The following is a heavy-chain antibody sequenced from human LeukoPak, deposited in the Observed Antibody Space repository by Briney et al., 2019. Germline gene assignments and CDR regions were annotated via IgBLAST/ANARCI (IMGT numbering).Heavy chain of an antibody. CDR1: GDSISSYY. V-gene: IGHV4-59*01. Sequence: SETLSLTCILSGDSISSYYRSWIRQPPAKGLEWIGYISYSGSTNYNPSLKSRVTISVDTSKNQFSLNLTSVTAADTAMYYCARWSLHSSGWYFDYWGQGTLVTVSS. CDR2: ISYSGST. D-gene: IGHD6-19*01. CDR3: ARWSLHSSGWYFDY. J-gene: IGHJ4*02.